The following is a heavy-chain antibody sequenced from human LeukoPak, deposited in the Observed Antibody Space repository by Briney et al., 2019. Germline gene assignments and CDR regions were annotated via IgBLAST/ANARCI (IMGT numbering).Heavy chain of an antibody. CDR3: ARDYYDSSGYYEQYAFDI. Sequence: SETLSLTCTVSGGSISNYYWSWIRQPPGKGLEWIGYIYYSGSTNYNPSLKSRVTISVDTSKNQFSLKLSSVTAADTAVYYCARDYYDSSGYYEQYAFDIWGQGTMVTVSS. CDR2: IYYSGST. D-gene: IGHD3-22*01. V-gene: IGHV4-59*01. J-gene: IGHJ3*02. CDR1: GGSISNYY.